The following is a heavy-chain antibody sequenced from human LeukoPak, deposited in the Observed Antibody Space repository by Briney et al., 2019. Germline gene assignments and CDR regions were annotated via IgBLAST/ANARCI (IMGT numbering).Heavy chain of an antibody. D-gene: IGHD5-18*01. CDR2: IYYSGST. Sequence: SETLSLTCTVSGGSISSYYWSWIRQPPGKGLEWIGYIYYSGSTNYNPSLKSRVTISVDTSKNQFSLKLSSVTAADTAVYYCARGRYRFDPWGQGTLVTVSS. CDR3: ARGRYRFDP. CDR1: GGSISSYY. V-gene: IGHV4-59*01. J-gene: IGHJ5*02.